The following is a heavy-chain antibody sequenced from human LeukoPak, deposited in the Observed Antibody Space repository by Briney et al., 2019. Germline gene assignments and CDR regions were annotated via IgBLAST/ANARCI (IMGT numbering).Heavy chain of an antibody. CDR3: AASRWSGALDF. J-gene: IGHJ4*02. CDR1: GFIFRDYW. Sequence: GGSLRLSCAASGFIFRDYWMLWVRKVPGKGLIWVSRIDRDGFPTIYADSVKGRFTVSRNNARNTLYLQMNNLRDEDSAVYYCAASRWSGALDFWGKGSLVTVSS. V-gene: IGHV3-74*01. D-gene: IGHD3-3*01. CDR2: IDRDGFPT.